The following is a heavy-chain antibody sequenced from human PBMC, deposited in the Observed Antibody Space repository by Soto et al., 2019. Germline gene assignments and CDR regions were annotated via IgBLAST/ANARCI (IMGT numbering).Heavy chain of an antibody. CDR3: SRDSSGFLEF. Sequence: QVQLVQSGAEVKKLGASVKVSCKTSGYTFTGYYMHWVRQAPGQGLEWMGWINPNSGYTSYAQKFQGRVTMTRDTSISTIYIALKRLRSDATAVYYCSRDSSGFLEFWGQGVLVTVSS. CDR2: INPNSGYT. V-gene: IGHV1-2*02. CDR1: GYTFTGYY. D-gene: IGHD3-22*01. J-gene: IGHJ4*02.